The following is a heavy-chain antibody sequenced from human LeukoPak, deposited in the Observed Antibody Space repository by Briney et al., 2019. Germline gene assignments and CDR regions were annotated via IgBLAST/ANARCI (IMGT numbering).Heavy chain of an antibody. Sequence: SQTLSLTCTVSGGSISSGSYYWSWLRQPAGKGLEWIGRIYTSGSTNYNPSLKSRVTISVDTSKNQFSLKLSSVTAADTAVYYCARVGSLGGWYGDYFDYWGQGTLVTVSS. J-gene: IGHJ4*02. CDR2: IYTSGST. V-gene: IGHV4-61*02. CDR1: GGSISSGSYY. D-gene: IGHD6-19*01. CDR3: ARVGSLGGWYGDYFDY.